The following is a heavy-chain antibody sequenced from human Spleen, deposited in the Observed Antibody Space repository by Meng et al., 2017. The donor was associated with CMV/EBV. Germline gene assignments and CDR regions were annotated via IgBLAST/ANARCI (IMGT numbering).Heavy chain of an antibody. V-gene: IGHV4-4*02. D-gene: IGHD3-10*01. CDR3: ARWRLVGELSVLRYYYYGMDV. CDR1: GGSISSSNW. J-gene: IGHJ6*02. CDR2: IYHSGST. Sequence: SETLSLTCAVSGGSISSSNWWSWVRQPPGKGLEWIGEIYHSGSTNYNPSLKSRVTISVDKSKNQFSLKLSSVTAADTAVYYCARWRLVGELSVLRYYYYGMDVWGQGTTVTVSS.